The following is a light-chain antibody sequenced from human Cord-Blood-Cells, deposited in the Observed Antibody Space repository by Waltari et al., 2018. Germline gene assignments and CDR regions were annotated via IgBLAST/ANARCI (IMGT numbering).Light chain of an antibody. CDR2: AAS. J-gene: IGKJ2*01. CDR1: QSISSY. Sequence: DIQMTQSPSYLSASVRDRVTLTCRASQSISSYLNWYQQKPGKAPKLLIYAASSLQSGVPSRFSGSGSGTDFTLTISSLQPEDFATYYCQQSYSTPYTFGQGTKLEIK. V-gene: IGKV1-39*01. CDR3: QQSYSTPYT.